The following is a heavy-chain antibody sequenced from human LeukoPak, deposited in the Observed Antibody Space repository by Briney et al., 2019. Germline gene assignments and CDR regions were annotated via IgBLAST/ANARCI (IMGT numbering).Heavy chain of an antibody. CDR2: VYHSGTT. V-gene: IGHV4-31*03. D-gene: IGHD3-10*01. CDR1: GGPISSGGYY. CDR3: ARWAVRGVVNFDY. Sequence: TLSLTCSVSGGPISSGGYYWSWIRQHPGMGLEWIGHVYHSGTTNYNPSLKSRVTISADTSKNQFSLKLNSVTAADTAVYFCARWAVRGVVNFDYWGQGIRVTVSS. J-gene: IGHJ4*02.